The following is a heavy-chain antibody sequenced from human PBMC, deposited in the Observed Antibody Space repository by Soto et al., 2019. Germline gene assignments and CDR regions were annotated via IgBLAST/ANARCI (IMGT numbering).Heavy chain of an antibody. D-gene: IGHD3-16*01. CDR3: ARDCLRETHKYVYYFDY. J-gene: IGHJ4*02. CDR1: GGTYSSLA. Sequence: QVPLVQSGAEVKRPGSSVKVSCTASGGTYSSLAISWVRQAPGQGLEWMGGIIPFFGTANYAQNFQGRITITAEESTSTVYMELSSLRSEDTAMYYCARDCLRETHKYVYYFDYWGQGVLVTVSS. CDR2: IIPFFGTA. V-gene: IGHV1-69*01.